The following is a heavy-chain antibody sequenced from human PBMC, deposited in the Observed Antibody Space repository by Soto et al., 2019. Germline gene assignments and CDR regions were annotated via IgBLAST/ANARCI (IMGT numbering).Heavy chain of an antibody. CDR1: GFTFSSYG. CDR2: IWYDGSNK. Sequence: QVQLVESGGGVVQPGRSLRLSCAASGFTFSSYGMHWVRQAPGKGLEWVAVIWYDGSNKYYADSVKGRFTISRDNSQNTLYLQMNSLRAEDTAVYYCARDPTPHYYDSSGFPDAFDIWGQGTMVTVSS. V-gene: IGHV3-33*01. J-gene: IGHJ3*02. CDR3: ARDPTPHYYDSSGFPDAFDI. D-gene: IGHD3-22*01.